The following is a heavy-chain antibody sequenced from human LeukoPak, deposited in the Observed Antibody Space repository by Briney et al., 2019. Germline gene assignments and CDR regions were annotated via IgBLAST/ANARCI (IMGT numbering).Heavy chain of an antibody. Sequence: GGSLRLSCAASGFTFSSYAMSWVRQAPGKGLEWVSAISGSGGSTYYADSVKGRFTISRDNAKNSLYLQMNSLRAEDTALYYCAKDMGEAVAGTWNYYYYGMDVWGQGTTVTVSS. D-gene: IGHD6-19*01. J-gene: IGHJ6*02. CDR3: AKDMGEAVAGTWNYYYYGMDV. CDR2: ISGSGGST. V-gene: IGHV3-23*01. CDR1: GFTFSSYA.